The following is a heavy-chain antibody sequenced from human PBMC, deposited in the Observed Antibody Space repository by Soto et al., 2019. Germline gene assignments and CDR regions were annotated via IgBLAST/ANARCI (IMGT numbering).Heavy chain of an antibody. Sequence: SVKVSCKASGGTFSSYAISWVRQAPGQGLEWMGGIIPIFGTANYAQKFQGRVTITADKSTSTAYMELSGLRSEDTAVYYCARTGYSSSWTGPYYYYYGMDVWGQGTTVTVSS. D-gene: IGHD6-13*01. V-gene: IGHV1-69*06. CDR3: ARTGYSSSWTGPYYYYYGMDV. J-gene: IGHJ6*02. CDR2: IIPIFGTA. CDR1: GGTFSSYA.